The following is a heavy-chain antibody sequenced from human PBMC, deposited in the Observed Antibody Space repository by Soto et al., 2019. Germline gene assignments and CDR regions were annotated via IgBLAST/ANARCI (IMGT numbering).Heavy chain of an antibody. J-gene: IGHJ4*02. CDR3: AKEPARGVRGVMHY. D-gene: IGHD3-10*01. CDR1: GFTFSSYG. V-gene: IGHV3-30*18. CDR2: ISYDGSNK. Sequence: VGSLRLSCGASGFTFSSYGMHWVRQAPGKGLEWVAVISYDGSNKYYADSVKGRFTISRDNSKNTLYLQMNSLRAEDTAVYYCAKEPARGVRGVMHYWGQGTLVTVSS.